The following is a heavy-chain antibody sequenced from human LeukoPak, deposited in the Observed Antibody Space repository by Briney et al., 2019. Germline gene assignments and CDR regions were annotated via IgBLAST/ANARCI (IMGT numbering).Heavy chain of an antibody. D-gene: IGHD3-3*01. Sequence: GASVKVSCKTSGYTFTDYYVHWVRQAPGQGLEWMGRVNARRGDTSFARKFQGRVTMSSDTSISTVYMDLSSLRSDDTAVYFCAKAARSSDTSVLRFLEWLLTDWGQGTLVIVSS. CDR3: AKAARSSDTSVLRFLEWLLTD. J-gene: IGHJ4*02. CDR1: GYTFTDYY. V-gene: IGHV1-2*02. CDR2: VNARRGDT.